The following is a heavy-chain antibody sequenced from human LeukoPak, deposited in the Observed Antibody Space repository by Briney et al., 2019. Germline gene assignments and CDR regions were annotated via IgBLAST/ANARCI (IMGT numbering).Heavy chain of an antibody. CDR2: IKSKIDGGTP. D-gene: IGHD3-22*01. CDR1: GLIFNNAW. V-gene: IGHV3-15*01. J-gene: IGHJ3*02. Sequence: GGSLRLSCEVSGLIFNNAWMAWVRQAPGKGPEWVGCIKSKIDGGTPEYAAPVKGRFIMSRDDSKSTLYLQMNSLRSEDTAVYYCTTDQGWGYYNSLDIWGHGTMVTVSS. CDR3: TTDQGWGYYNSLDI.